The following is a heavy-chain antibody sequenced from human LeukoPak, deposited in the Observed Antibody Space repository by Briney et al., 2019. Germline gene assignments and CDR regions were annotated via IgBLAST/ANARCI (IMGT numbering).Heavy chain of an antibody. CDR1: GGSISSSRFY. V-gene: IGHV4-39*01. D-gene: IGHD4-11*01. CDR2: MSYSGNT. CDR3: ARHDYSNYAWFDP. J-gene: IGHJ5*02. Sequence: SETLSLTCSVSGGSISSSRFYWGWIRQPPGKGLEWVASMSYSGNTYYNPSLKSRLTISVDPSKSQLSLKMTSVIAADTAVHYCARHDYSNYAWFDPWGQGTLVTVSS.